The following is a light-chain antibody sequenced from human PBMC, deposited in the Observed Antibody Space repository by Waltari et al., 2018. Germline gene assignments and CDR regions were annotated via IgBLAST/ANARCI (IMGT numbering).Light chain of an antibody. J-gene: IGKJ2*01. CDR2: DAS. Sequence: DIVLTQSPATLSLSPGKRATLSCRASQTVRSYLAWYQQKPGQAPRLLIFDASSRAPGIPAKFSGSGSGTDFTLTVSNLEPEDFAVYYCQQRSNWPYTFGQGTRVEIK. V-gene: IGKV3-11*01. CDR3: QQRSNWPYT. CDR1: QTVRSY.